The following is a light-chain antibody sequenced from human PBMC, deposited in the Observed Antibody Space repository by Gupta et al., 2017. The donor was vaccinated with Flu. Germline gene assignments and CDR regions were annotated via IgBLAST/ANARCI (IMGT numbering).Light chain of an antibody. CDR1: QSLYSN. CDR2: GAS. Sequence: EIVMTQSPATLSVSPGERATLSCRASQSLYSNLAWYQQKPGQAPMLLIYGASTRATGIPARFRGSGSGTEFTLTISSLQSEDIAVYYCQHYNYWPQTQACGGGTKVEIK. V-gene: IGKV3-15*01. J-gene: IGKJ4*01. CDR3: QHYNYWPQTQA.